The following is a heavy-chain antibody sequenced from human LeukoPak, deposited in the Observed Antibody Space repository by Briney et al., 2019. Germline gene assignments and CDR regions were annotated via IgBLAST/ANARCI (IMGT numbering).Heavy chain of an antibody. Sequence: PSETLSLTCAVSGGSISSSAYHWGWIRQPPGKGLEWIGSIHYSGSTYHNTSLKSRVTISVDTSKNQFSLKLSSVTAADTAVYYCAREIYYYGSGSSDWFDPWGQGTLVTVSS. J-gene: IGHJ5*02. CDR1: GGSISSSAYH. D-gene: IGHD3-10*01. CDR3: AREIYYYGSGSSDWFDP. V-gene: IGHV4-39*07. CDR2: IHYSGST.